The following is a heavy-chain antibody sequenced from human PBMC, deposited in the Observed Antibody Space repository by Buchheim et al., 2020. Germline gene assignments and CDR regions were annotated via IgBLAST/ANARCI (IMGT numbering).Heavy chain of an antibody. D-gene: IGHD3-3*01. CDR2: ISGSSGST. V-gene: IGHV3-23*01. CDR1: GFTFGSYA. Sequence: EVQLLESGGGLVQPGGSLRLSCAASGFTFGSYAMSWVRQAPGKGLEWVSTISGSSGSTYYADSVKGRFTISRDNSKSTLFLQMSSLRAEDTAVYYCAKSIGAVLEWSQWWFDPWGQGTL. CDR3: AKSIGAVLEWSQWWFDP. J-gene: IGHJ5*02.